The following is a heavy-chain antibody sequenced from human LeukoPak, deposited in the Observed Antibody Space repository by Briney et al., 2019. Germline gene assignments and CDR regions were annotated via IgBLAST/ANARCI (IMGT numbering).Heavy chain of an antibody. CDR2: IYNTGST. V-gene: IGHV3-53*05. CDR1: GFTVRSHR. D-gene: IGHD4-23*01. CDR3: ATDTGLRWSFDY. J-gene: IGHJ4*02. Sequence: GGSLRLSCAASGFTVRSHRLIWVRQAPGKGLEWVSVIYNTGSTYYADSVLGRFIISRDISKNTLYLQINGLRPDDTAVYYCATDTGLRWSFDYWGQGTLVTVSS.